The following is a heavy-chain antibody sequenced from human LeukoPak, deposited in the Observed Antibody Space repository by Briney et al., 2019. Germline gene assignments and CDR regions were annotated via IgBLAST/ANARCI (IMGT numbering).Heavy chain of an antibody. D-gene: IGHD4-17*01. CDR3: ASFRGDYGWFDP. V-gene: IGHV4-59*01. Sequence: SETLSLTCTVSGGSISSYYWSWIRQPPGKGLEWIGYIYYSGSTNYNPSLKSRVTISVDTSENQFSLKLSSVTAADTAVYYCASFRGDYGWFDPWGQGTLVTVSS. CDR2: IYYSGST. CDR1: GGSISSYY. J-gene: IGHJ5*02.